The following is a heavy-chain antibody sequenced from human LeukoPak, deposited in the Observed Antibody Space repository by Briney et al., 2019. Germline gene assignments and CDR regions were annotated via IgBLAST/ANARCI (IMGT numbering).Heavy chain of an antibody. Sequence: SETLSLTCTVSGGSISSSSYYWGWIRQPPGKGLEWIGSIYYSGSTYYNPSLKSRVTISVDTSKNQFSLKLSSVTAADTAVYYCARGPLRWYDSSGSFDYWGQGTLVTVSS. D-gene: IGHD3-22*01. CDR1: GGSISSSSYY. J-gene: IGHJ4*02. V-gene: IGHV4-39*07. CDR3: ARGPLRWYDSSGSFDY. CDR2: IYYSGST.